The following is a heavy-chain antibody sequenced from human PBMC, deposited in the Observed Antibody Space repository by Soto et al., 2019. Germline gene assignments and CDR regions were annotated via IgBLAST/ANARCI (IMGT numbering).Heavy chain of an antibody. CDR2: IKSKSDGGTT. CDR1: GFTFSNAW. D-gene: IGHD1-26*01. Sequence: PGGSLRLSCAASGFTFSNAWMNWVRQAPGKGLEWVGRIKSKSDGGTTDYAAPVQGRFIVSRDGSKNTLYLQMQSLRTEDTAVYYCATDPFSGSYYGFYIWGQGTMVTVSS. V-gene: IGHV3-15*01. J-gene: IGHJ3*02. CDR3: ATDPFSGSYYGFYI.